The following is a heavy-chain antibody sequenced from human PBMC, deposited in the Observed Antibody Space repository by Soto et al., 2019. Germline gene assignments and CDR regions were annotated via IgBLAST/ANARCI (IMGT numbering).Heavy chain of an antibody. J-gene: IGHJ6*02. CDR3: ASSNIAAAGFYYYGMDV. CDR2: IYYSGST. D-gene: IGHD6-13*01. CDR1: GGSISSYY. Sequence: QVQLQESGPGLVKPSETLSLTCTVSGGSISSYYWNLIRQPPGKGLEWIGYIYYSGSTNYNPSLKSRVTISLDTSKNQFSLKLSSVTAADTAVYYCASSNIAAAGFYYYGMDVWGRGTTVTVSS. V-gene: IGHV4-59*01.